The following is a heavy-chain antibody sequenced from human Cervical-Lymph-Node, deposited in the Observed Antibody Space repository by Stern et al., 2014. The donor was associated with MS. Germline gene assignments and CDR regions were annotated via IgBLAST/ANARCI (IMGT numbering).Heavy chain of an antibody. CDR2: ISGSGGST. CDR1: GFTFSSYA. V-gene: IGHV3-23*04. Sequence: EEQLVESGGGLVQPGGPLRLSCAASGFTFSSYAMSWVRQAPGKGLEWVSAISGSGGSTYYSDSVKGRFTISRDNSKNTLYLQMNSLRAEDTAVYYCAKDEEVATINGLAISFDYWGQGTLVTVSS. J-gene: IGHJ4*02. D-gene: IGHD5-12*01. CDR3: AKDEEVATINGLAISFDY.